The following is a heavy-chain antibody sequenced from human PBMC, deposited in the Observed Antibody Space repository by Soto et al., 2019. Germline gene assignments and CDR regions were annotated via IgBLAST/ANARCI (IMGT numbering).Heavy chain of an antibody. CDR2: IKGEADGGTT. CDR1: GFTFSNAW. D-gene: IGHD3-22*01. CDR3: TTGLSNGYYNFDY. V-gene: IGHV3-15*01. J-gene: IGHJ4*02. Sequence: PGVSLRLSCAASGFTFSNAWMSWVRQAPGKGLEWVGRIKGEADGGTTDYAAPVKGRITISRDHSKDTLYLHMNSLKTEDTAVYYCTTGLSNGYYNFDYWGQGTPVTVSS.